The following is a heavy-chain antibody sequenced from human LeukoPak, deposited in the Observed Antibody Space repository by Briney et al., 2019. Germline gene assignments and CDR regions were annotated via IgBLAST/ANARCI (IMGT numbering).Heavy chain of an antibody. CDR1: GFTFSNSD. V-gene: IGHV3-35*01. CDR2: VSWNGSRT. CDR3: VRNSGWGYCSGGSCYSGYYYGMDV. D-gene: IGHD2-15*01. Sequence: PGGSLRLSCAASGFTFSNSDMNWGHQAPGKGLEWGSGVSWNGSRTHYADSVKGRFIISRDNSRNTLYLQTNSLRAEDPAVYYCVRNSGWGYCSGGSCYSGYYYGMDVWGQGTTVTVSS. J-gene: IGHJ6*02.